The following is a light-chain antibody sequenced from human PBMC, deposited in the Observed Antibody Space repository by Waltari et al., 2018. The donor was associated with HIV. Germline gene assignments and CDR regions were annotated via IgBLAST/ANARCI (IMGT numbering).Light chain of an antibody. CDR1: QSLLFSSTGKSF. V-gene: IGKV4-1*01. CDR2: WAT. Sequence: DIVLTQSPESLTVSLGASATINCKSSQSLLFSSTGKSFLSWYQLRPGQPPKLLLSWATARETGVPERFGGTASGTNFTLTIDNFQAEDVAIYYCQQYFTNPRTFGQGTELQI. CDR3: QQYFTNPRT. J-gene: IGKJ2*01.